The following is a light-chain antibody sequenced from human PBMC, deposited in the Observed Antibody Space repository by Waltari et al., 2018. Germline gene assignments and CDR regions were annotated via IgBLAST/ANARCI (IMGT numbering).Light chain of an antibody. V-gene: IGLV2-14*03. CDR2: DVS. Sequence: QSALAQPASVSGSPGQSVTISCTATGSDVGGYNYVSWYQQHPGKVPKIIIYDVSVLSSGISSRFSGSKSGNTAYLTISRLQADDESDYYSGSYLGTTTYVFGTGNYVTVL. CDR1: GSDVGGYNY. CDR3: GSYLGTTTYV. J-gene: IGLJ1*01.